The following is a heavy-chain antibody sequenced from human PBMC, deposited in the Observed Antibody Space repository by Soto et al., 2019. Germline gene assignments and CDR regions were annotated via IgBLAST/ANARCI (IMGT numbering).Heavy chain of an antibody. D-gene: IGHD2-15*01. CDR3: ARALPEVVAATLCWFDP. Sequence: GASVKVSCKASGYTFTSYGISWVRQAPGQGLEWMGWISAYNGNTNYAQKLQGRVTMTTDTSTSTAYMELRSLRSDDTAVYYCARALPEVVAATLCWFDPWGQGTLVTVSS. CDR2: ISAYNGNT. CDR1: GYTFTSYG. J-gene: IGHJ5*02. V-gene: IGHV1-18*01.